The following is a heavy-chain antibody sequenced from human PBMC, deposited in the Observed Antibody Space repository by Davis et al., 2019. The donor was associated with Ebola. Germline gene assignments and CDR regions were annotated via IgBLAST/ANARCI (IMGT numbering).Heavy chain of an antibody. CDR3: ARVFPAPHSGFREFIPAYYYYGMDV. D-gene: IGHD3-10*01. Sequence: PGGSLRLSCAASGFTFSSYGMHWVRQAPGKGLEWVAVIWYDGSNKYYADSVKGRFTISRDNSKNTLYLQMNSLRAEDTAVYYCARVFPAPHSGFREFIPAYYYYGMDVWGQGTTVTVSS. V-gene: IGHV3-33*01. CDR1: GFTFSSYG. CDR2: IWYDGSNK. J-gene: IGHJ6*02.